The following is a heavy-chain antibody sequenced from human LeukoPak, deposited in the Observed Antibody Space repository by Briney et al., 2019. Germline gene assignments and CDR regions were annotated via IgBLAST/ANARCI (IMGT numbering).Heavy chain of an antibody. D-gene: IGHD3-22*01. CDR3: ARCSPGDSSNFYAVLQY. CDR1: GYTFTNYY. V-gene: IGHV1-69*13. CDR2: IIPIFGIA. Sequence: ASVKVSCKASGYTFTNYYMHWVRQAPGQGLEWMGGIIPIFGIANYAQKFQGRVTITADESTSTAYMELSSLRSEDTAVYYCARCSPGDSSNFYAVLQYWGQGTQVTVST. J-gene: IGHJ4*02.